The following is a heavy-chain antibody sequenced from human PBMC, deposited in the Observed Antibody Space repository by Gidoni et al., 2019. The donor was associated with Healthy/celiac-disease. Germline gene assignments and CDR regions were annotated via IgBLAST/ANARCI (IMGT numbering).Heavy chain of an antibody. CDR3: AKFSGSYYKSEYFQH. D-gene: IGHD1-26*01. J-gene: IGHJ1*01. CDR1: GFTFRSNA. CDR2: ISGSGGST. Sequence: EGQLLESGGGLVQPGGSLRLSCAAAGFTFRSNAMSWVRQAPGKGLEWVSAISGSGGSTYYADSVKGRFTISRDNSKNTLYLQMNSLRAEDTAVYYCAKFSGSYYKSEYFQHWGQGTLVTVSS. V-gene: IGHV3-23*01.